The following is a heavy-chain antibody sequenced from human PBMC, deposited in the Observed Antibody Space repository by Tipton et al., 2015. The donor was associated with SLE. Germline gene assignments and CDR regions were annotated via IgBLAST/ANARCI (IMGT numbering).Heavy chain of an antibody. J-gene: IGHJ4*02. D-gene: IGHD3-22*01. CDR2: IIHSGTA. V-gene: IGHV4-34*01. CDR3: ARGGYYFDSDGVDY. Sequence: LVQSSETLSLTCGVSGGSFTGYYWSWIRQTPGKGLEWIGEIIHSGTAHYNPSLKSRVTISIDTSKNQFSLRLISVTAADTAVYYCARGGYYFDSDGVDYWGQGILVTVSS. CDR1: GGSFTGYY.